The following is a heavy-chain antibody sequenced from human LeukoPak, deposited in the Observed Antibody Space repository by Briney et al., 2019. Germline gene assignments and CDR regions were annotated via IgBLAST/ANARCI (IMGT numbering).Heavy chain of an antibody. CDR3: ATNRWDFDY. V-gene: IGHV3-21*01. D-gene: IGHD5-24*01. J-gene: IGHJ4*02. CDR2: ISSSSSYI. Sequence: GGSLRLSCAASGFTFSSYSMNWVRQAPGKGLEWVSSISSSSSYIYYADSVEGRFTISRDNAKNSLYLQMNSLRAEDTAVYYCATNRWDFDYWGQGTLVTVSS. CDR1: GFTFSSYS.